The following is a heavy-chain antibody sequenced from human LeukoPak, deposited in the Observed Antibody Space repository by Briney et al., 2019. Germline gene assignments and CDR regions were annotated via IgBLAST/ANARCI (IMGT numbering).Heavy chain of an antibody. CDR2: INHSGST. D-gene: IGHD2-2*01. CDR1: GVSFSGYY. CDR3: ARGDIVVVPAAMGAFCWFDP. V-gene: IGHV4-34*01. Sequence: SETLSLTCAVYGVSFSGYYWSWIRQPPGKGLEWLGEINHSGSTNYNPSLKSRVTISVDTSKNQFSLKLSSVTAADTAVYYCARGDIVVVPAAMGAFCWFDPWGQGTLVTVSS. J-gene: IGHJ5*02.